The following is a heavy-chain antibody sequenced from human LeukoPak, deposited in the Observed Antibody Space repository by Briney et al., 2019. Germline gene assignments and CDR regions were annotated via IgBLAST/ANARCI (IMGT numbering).Heavy chain of an antibody. Sequence: GGSLRLSCAASGFTFSSYSMNWVRQAPGKGLEWVSYISSSSSTIYYADSVKGRFTIFRDNAKNSLYLQMNSLRAEDTAVYYCASYGSHYDFWSGYYLGFDPWGQGTLVTVSS. CDR1: GFTFSSYS. J-gene: IGHJ5*02. CDR3: ASYGSHYDFWSGYYLGFDP. D-gene: IGHD3-3*01. CDR2: ISSSSSTI. V-gene: IGHV3-48*01.